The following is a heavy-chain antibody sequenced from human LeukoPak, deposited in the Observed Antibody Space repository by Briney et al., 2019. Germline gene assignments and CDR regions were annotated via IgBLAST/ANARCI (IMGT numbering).Heavy chain of an antibody. J-gene: IGHJ2*01. CDR3: ARDTGWYFDL. V-gene: IGHV3-74*01. Sequence: GGSLRLSCAASGFTFSGYWMHWVGRVPGRGLVWVSRITGDGSRTTYADSVKGRFTITRDNAKNTVFLQMISPRAEDTAVYYCARDTGWYFDLWGRGTLVTVSA. CDR1: GFTFSGYW. CDR2: ITGDGSRT. D-gene: IGHD4-17*01.